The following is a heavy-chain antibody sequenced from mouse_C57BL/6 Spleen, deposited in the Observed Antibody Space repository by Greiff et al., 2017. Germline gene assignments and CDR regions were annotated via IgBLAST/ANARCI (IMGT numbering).Heavy chain of an antibody. D-gene: IGHD1-1*01. CDR3: TRRSSYVGMDY. CDR2: IYPGNSDT. J-gene: IGHJ4*01. V-gene: IGHV1-5*01. Sequence: EVKLVESGTVLARPGASVKMSCKTSGYTFTSYWMHWVKQRPGQGLEWIGAIYPGNSDTSYNQKFKGKDKLTAVTSASTAYMELSSLTNEDSAVYYCTRRSSYVGMDYWGQGTSVTVSS. CDR1: GYTFTSYW.